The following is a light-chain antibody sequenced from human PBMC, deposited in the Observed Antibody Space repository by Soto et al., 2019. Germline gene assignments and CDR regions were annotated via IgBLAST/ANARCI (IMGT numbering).Light chain of an antibody. CDR3: QQRSSWPAT. V-gene: IGKV3D-20*02. CDR1: QSVSNNY. CDR2: GAS. Sequence: EIVLTQSPGTLSLSPGERATLSCRASQSVSNNYLAWYQQKPGQAPRPLIYGASNRATGIPDRFSGSGSGTDFTLTISSLEPEDFAVYYCQQRSSWPATFGPGTKVDIK. J-gene: IGKJ3*01.